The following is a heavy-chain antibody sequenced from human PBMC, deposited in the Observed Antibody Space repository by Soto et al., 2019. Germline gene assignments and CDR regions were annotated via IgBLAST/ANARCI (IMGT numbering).Heavy chain of an antibody. CDR2: IIPMFETV. Sequence: QEQLLQSGAEVRKPGSSVKVSCKASGGTFNNYAVSWVRQAPGQGLEWMGGIIPMFETVNYAQRFQGRLTIAADESTSKAYMELTSLTSAETAISFCARGLRTGNYGMDVWGQGTTVTVSS. CDR1: GGTFNNYA. D-gene: IGHD2-15*01. CDR3: ARGLRTGNYGMDV. J-gene: IGHJ6*02. V-gene: IGHV1-69*01.